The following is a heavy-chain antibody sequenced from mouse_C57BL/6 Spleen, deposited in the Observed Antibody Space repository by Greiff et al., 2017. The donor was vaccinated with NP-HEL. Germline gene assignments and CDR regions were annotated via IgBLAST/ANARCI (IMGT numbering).Heavy chain of an antibody. V-gene: IGHV2-9-1*01. CDR1: GFSLTSYA. D-gene: IGHD1-1*01. J-gene: IGHJ4*01. Sequence: VNVVESGPGLVAPSQSLSITCTVSGFSLTSYAISWVRQPPGKGLEWLGVIWTGGGTNYNSALKSRLSISKANSKSQVFLKMNSLQTDDTARYYCARNSYYYGSSYYAMDYWGQGTSVTVSS. CDR2: IWTGGGT. CDR3: ARNSYYYGSSYYAMDY.